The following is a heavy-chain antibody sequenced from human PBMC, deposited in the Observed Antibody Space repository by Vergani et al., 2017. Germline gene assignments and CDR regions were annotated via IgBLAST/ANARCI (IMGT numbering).Heavy chain of an antibody. CDR3: AITEYSSGYY. CDR2: IYHSGST. D-gene: IGHD3-22*01. V-gene: IGHV4-38-2*02. CDR1: GYSISSGYY. J-gene: IGHJ4*02. Sequence: QVQLQESGPGLVKPSETLSLTCTVSGYSISSGYYWGWIRQPPGTGLEWIGSIYHSGSTYYNPSLKSRVTISVDTSKNQFSLKLSSVTAADTAVYYCAITEYSSGYYWGQGTLVTVSS.